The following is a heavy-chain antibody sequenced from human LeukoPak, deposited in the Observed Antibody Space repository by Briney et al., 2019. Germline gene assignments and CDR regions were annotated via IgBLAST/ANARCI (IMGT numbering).Heavy chain of an antibody. CDR3: ARDQGCSGGSRYSPLDY. CDR1: GGTFSSYA. J-gene: IGHJ4*02. V-gene: IGHV1-69*13. Sequence: SVKVSCKASGGTFSSYAISWVRQAPGQGLEWMGGIIPIFGTANYAQKFQGRVTITADESTSTAYMELSSLRSEDTAVYYCARDQGCSGGSRYSPLDYWGQGTLVTVSS. CDR2: IIPIFGTA. D-gene: IGHD2-15*01.